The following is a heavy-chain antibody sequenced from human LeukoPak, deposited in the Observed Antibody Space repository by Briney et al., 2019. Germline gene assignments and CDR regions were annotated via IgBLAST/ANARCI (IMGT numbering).Heavy chain of an antibody. Sequence: GGSLRLSCAASGFTFSSYAMSWVRQAPGKGLEWVSLISWDGGSTYYADSVKGRFTISRDNSKNSLYLQMNSLRAEDTALYYCAKDMLDSVGAGGFDYWGQGTLVTVSS. V-gene: IGHV3-43D*03. CDR2: ISWDGGST. J-gene: IGHJ4*02. CDR3: AKDMLDSVGAGGFDY. D-gene: IGHD1-26*01. CDR1: GFTFSSYA.